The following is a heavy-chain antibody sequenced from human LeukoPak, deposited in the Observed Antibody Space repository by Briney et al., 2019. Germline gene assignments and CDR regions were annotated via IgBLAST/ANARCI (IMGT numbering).Heavy chain of an antibody. CDR1: GYTFTGYY. CDR2: INPNSGGT. CDR3: ARDKVVGATYFDY. Sequence: GASVKVSCKASGYTFTGYYMHWVRQAPGQGLEWMGRINPNSGGTNYAQKFQGRVTMTRDTSISTAYMELSRLRSDDTAVYYCARDKVVGATYFDYWGQGTLVTVSS. J-gene: IGHJ4*02. D-gene: IGHD1-26*01. V-gene: IGHV1-2*06.